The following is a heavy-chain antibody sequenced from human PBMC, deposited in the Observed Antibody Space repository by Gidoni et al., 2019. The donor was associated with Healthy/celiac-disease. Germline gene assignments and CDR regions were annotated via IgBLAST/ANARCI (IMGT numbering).Heavy chain of an antibody. CDR2: IYYSGST. CDR1: GGSISSGGYY. V-gene: IGHV4-31*03. D-gene: IGHD3-10*01. Sequence: QVQLQESGPGLVKPSQTLSLTCTVSGGSISSGGYYWSWIRPHPGKGLEWIGYIYYSGSTYYNPSLKSRVTISVDTSKNQFSLKLSSVTAADTAVYYCARARGYYYGSGNYNWFDPWGQGTLVTVSS. CDR3: ARARGYYYGSGNYNWFDP. J-gene: IGHJ5*02.